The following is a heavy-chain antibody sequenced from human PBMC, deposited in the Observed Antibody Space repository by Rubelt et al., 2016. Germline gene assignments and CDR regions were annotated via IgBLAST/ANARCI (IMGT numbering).Heavy chain of an antibody. Sequence: YMHWVRQAPGQGLEWMGWINPNSGGTNYAQKFQGRVTMTRDTSISTAYMELSRLRSDDTAVYYCARGLAETGSGSPDQYYFDYWGQGTLVTVSS. CDR1: Y. CDR3: ARGLAETGSGSPDQYYFDY. D-gene: IGHD1-26*01. V-gene: IGHV1-2*02. J-gene: IGHJ4*02. CDR2: INPNSGGT.